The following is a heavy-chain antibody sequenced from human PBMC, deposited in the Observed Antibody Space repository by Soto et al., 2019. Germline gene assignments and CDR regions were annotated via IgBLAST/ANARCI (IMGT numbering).Heavy chain of an antibody. CDR2: ISYDGSNK. D-gene: IGHD6-13*01. V-gene: IGHV3-30-3*01. CDR1: GFTFSSYA. CDR3: ARVHSSSWYVLDY. J-gene: IGHJ4*02. Sequence: QVQLVESGGGVVQPGRSLRLSCAASGFTFSSYAMHWVRQAPGKGLEWVAVISYDGSNKYYADSVKGRFTISRDNSKNTLYLQMNSLRAEDTAVYYCARVHSSSWYVLDYWGQGTLVTVSS.